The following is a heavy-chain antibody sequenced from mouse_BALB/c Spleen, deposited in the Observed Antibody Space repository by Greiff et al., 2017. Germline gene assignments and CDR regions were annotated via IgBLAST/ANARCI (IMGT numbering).Heavy chain of an antibody. J-gene: IGHJ4*01. Sequence: VQLQQPGAELVKPGASVKLSCKASGYTFTSYWMHWVKQRPGQGLEWIGEINPSNGRTNYNEKFKSKATLTVDKSSSTAYMQLSSLTSEDSAVYYCAREVYRYGEVDYWGQGTSVTVSS. V-gene: IGHV1S81*02. CDR2: INPSNGRT. CDR3: AREVYRYGEVDY. CDR1: GYTFTSYW. D-gene: IGHD2-14*01.